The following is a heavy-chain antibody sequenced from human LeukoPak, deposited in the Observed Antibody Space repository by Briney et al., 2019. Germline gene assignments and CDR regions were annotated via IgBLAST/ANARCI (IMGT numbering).Heavy chain of an antibody. V-gene: IGHV4-34*01. Sequence: SETLSLTCAVHGGSFSGYYWSWIRQPPGKGLEWIGEINHSGSTNYNPSLKSRVTISVDTSKNQFSLKLSSVTAADTAVYYCARGFTAAGTLYYYYYYMDVWGKGTTVTVSS. CDR2: INHSGST. CDR3: ARGFTAAGTLYYYYYYMDV. J-gene: IGHJ6*03. D-gene: IGHD6-13*01. CDR1: GGSFSGYY.